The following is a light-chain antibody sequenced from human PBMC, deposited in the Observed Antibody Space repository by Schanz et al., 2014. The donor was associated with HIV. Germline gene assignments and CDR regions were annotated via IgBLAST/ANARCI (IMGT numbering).Light chain of an antibody. CDR3: ATWDDSLHGV. J-gene: IGLJ3*02. V-gene: IGLV1-40*01. Sequence: QSVLTQPPSVSGAPGQRVTIPCSGSSSNVGAGFDVHWYQQALGKAPTLLIYTNDNRPSGVPDRYSGSKSGTSASLAITGLQAEDEADYYCATWDDSLHGVFGGGTKLTVL. CDR2: TND. CDR1: SSNVGAGFD.